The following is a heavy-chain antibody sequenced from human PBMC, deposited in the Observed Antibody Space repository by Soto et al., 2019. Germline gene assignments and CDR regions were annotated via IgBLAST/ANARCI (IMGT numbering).Heavy chain of an antibody. CDR2: IRSKANSYAT. J-gene: IGHJ6*02. D-gene: IGHD3-3*01. CDR1: GFTFSGSA. CDR3: TGDDFWSGSYYYYYYGMDV. V-gene: IGHV3-73*02. Sequence: EVQLVESGGGLVQPGGSLKLSCAASGFTFSGSAMHWVRQASGKGLEWVGRIRSKANSYATAYAASVKGRFTISRDDSKNTAYLQMNSLKTEDTAVYYCTGDDFWSGSYYYYYYGMDVWGQGTTVTVSS.